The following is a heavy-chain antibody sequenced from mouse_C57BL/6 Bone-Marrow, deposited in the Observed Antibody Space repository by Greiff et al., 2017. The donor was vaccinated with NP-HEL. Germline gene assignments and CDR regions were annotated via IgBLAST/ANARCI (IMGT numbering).Heavy chain of an antibody. Sequence: EVKLMESGGGLVQPGGSMKLSCVASGFTFSNYWMNWVRQSPEKGLEWVAQIRLKSDNYATHYAESVKGRFTISRDDSKSSVYLQMNNLRAEDTGIYYCTGVYYGIHGNYAMDYWGQGTSVTVSS. D-gene: IGHD2-1*01. CDR3: TGVYYGIHGNYAMDY. V-gene: IGHV6-3*01. CDR1: GFTFSNYW. CDR2: IRLKSDNYAT. J-gene: IGHJ4*01.